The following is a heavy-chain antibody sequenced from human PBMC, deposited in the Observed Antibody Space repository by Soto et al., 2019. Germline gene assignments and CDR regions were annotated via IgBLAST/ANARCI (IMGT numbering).Heavy chain of an antibody. CDR2: IYPGDSDI. J-gene: IGHJ3*02. Sequence: GESLKISCKGSGYRFTNFWIGWVRQMPGKGLEWMGIIYPGDSDIRYSPSFQGQVTISADKSINTAYLQWSSLKASDTAVYYCARQNGAFDIWGQGTMVTVSS. V-gene: IGHV5-51*01. D-gene: IGHD2-8*01. CDR3: ARQNGAFDI. CDR1: GYRFTNFW.